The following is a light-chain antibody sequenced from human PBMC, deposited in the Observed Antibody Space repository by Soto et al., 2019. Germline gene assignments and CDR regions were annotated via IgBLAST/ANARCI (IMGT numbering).Light chain of an antibody. CDR1: SSDVGAYIF. CDR2: EVS. Sequence: QSALTQPPSASGSPGQSVAISCTGTSSDVGAYIFVSWYQQHPGKAPKLMIYEVSKRPSGVPDRFSGSKSGNTASLTVSGLQAEDEADYYCAAWDDSLSGWVFGGGTQLTVL. V-gene: IGLV2-8*01. CDR3: AAWDDSLSGWV. J-gene: IGLJ3*02.